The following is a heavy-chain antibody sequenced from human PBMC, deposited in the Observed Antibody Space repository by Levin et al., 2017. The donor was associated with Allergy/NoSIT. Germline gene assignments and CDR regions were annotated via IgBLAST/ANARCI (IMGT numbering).Heavy chain of an antibody. J-gene: IGHJ5*01. D-gene: IGHD3-10*01. CDR3: ARDQFLPGIASGGLLDS. Sequence: GASVKVSCAASGFTVSSNYMNWVRQAPGKGLEWVSVIYSDGRTFYADSVKGRVTISRDNSKNTLYLQMNSLGVEDTAVYYCARDQFLPGIASGGLLDSWGQGTLVTVSS. V-gene: IGHV3-53*01. CDR2: IYSDGRT. CDR1: GFTVSSNY.